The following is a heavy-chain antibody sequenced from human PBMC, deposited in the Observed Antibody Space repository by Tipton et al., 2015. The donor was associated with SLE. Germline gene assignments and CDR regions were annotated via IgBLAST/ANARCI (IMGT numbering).Heavy chain of an antibody. CDR3: ARAPTYSSGWFDS. J-gene: IGHJ5*01. CDR2: IYYSGST. D-gene: IGHD6-19*01. Sequence: TLSLTCTVSGASITSYYWSWIRQPPGKGLEWIGYIYYSGSTNNNPSLKSRVTISVDTSKNQFSLKLTSVTAADTAVYYCARAPTYSSGWFDSWGQRTQVTVSS. CDR1: GASITSYY. V-gene: IGHV4-59*01.